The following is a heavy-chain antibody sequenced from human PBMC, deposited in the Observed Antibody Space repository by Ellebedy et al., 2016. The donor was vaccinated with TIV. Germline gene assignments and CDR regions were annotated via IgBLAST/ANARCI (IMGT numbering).Heavy chain of an antibody. J-gene: IGHJ4*02. Sequence: GESLKISCAASGFTFSNLAMSWVRQVPGKGLEWVSALSGSGGSTYYADSVKGRFTVSRDNAKNSLYLQMNSLRAEDTAVYYCASGLGHGDWGQGTLVTVSS. CDR2: LSGSGGST. V-gene: IGHV3-23*01. CDR1: GFTFSNLA. D-gene: IGHD3-10*01. CDR3: ASGLGHGD.